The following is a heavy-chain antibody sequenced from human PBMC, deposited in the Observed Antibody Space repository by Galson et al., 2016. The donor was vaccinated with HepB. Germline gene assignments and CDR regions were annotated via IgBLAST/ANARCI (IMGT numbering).Heavy chain of an antibody. CDR3: AATGTPKLWFGELLSRKYYYGMDV. CDR2: FGPEDGET. CDR1: GYTLTELS. D-gene: IGHD3-10*01. Sequence: SVKVSCKVSGYTLTELSMNWVRQVPGKGLEWMGDFGPEDGETIYAQKFQGRVTMTEDTSTDTAYMELSSLRSEDTAVDYCAATGTPKLWFGELLSRKYYYGMDVWGQGTTVTVSS. J-gene: IGHJ6*02. V-gene: IGHV1-24*01.